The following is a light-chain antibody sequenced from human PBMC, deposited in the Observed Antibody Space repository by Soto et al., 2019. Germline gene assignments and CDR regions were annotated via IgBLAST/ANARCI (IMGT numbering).Light chain of an antibody. CDR1: QSVSSRY. CDR2: DAS. Sequence: ESVFPEAPGILSMSQGERATLSCRARQSVSSRYLAWYQQKPGQAPRLLIYDASTRATGIPDRFSGSGSGTDFTLTINRLEPEDFAVYYCQQHDSSPRTFGQGTKVDIK. V-gene: IGKV3-20*01. CDR3: QQHDSSPRT. J-gene: IGKJ1*01.